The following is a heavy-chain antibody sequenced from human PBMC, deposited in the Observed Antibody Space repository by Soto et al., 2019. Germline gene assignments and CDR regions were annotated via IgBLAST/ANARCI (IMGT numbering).Heavy chain of an antibody. CDR2: IRSDGADT. D-gene: IGHD3-9*01. J-gene: IGHJ6*03. CDR3: ATLLRYFDRSKDQNYYMDV. Sequence: GGSLGLSCEASDFRFRRYWMPWVGKDQGKGLGWVSRIRSDGADTDYADSVKGRFTISRDNAKNTLLLQIKSLRAEDTAVYYCATLLRYFDRSKDQNYYMDVWGKGTTVTVSS. V-gene: IGHV3-74*01. CDR1: DFRFRRYW.